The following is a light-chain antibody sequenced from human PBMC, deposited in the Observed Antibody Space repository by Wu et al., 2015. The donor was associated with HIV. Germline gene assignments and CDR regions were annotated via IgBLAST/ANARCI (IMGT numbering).Light chain of an antibody. CDR3: QQRFTWPLT. Sequence: DIVMTQSPATLSVSPGERATLSCRANQSVSNFFAWYQQRPGQAPRLLIYDVFSRATGVPARFSGSGFGTDFTLTISSLEPEDFAVYYCQQRFTWPLTFGQGTRLEIK. CDR2: DVF. V-gene: IGKV3-11*01. CDR1: QSVSNF. J-gene: IGKJ5*01.